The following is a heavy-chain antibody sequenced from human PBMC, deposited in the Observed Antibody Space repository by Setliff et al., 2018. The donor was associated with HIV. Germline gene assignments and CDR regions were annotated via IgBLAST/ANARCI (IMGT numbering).Heavy chain of an antibody. J-gene: IGHJ6*02. CDR1: GGSIRTGDYY. CDR3: AGDGPGLSKADYYGMDV. V-gene: IGHV4-31*03. Sequence: SETLSLTCTVSGGSIRTGDYYWNWIRQRPGKGLEWIGYISSSGNTYSNPSLKNRLIISMDTSKNQCSLKLTAVTAADTAVYDCAGDGPGLSKADYYGMDVWGQGTKVTVSS. CDR2: ISSSGNT.